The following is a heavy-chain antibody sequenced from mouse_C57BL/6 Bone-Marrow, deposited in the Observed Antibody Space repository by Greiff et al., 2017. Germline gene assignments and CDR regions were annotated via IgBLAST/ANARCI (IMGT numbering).Heavy chain of an antibody. CDR2: ISSGGSYT. Sequence: EVKVVESGGDLVKPGGSLKLSCAASGFTFSSYGMSWVRQTPDKRLEWVATISSGGSYTYYPDSVKGRVTISRDNAKNTLYLQMSSLKSEDTAMYYCAREDYCGSMFAYWGQGTLVTVSA. D-gene: IGHD1-1*01. CDR1: GFTFSSYG. V-gene: IGHV5-6*01. J-gene: IGHJ3*01. CDR3: AREDYCGSMFAY.